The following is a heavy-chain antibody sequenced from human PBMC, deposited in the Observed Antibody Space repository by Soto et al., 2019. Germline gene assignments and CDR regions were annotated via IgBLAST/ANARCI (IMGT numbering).Heavy chain of an antibody. J-gene: IGHJ5*02. CDR1: GDSVSSNSAA. D-gene: IGHD6-19*01. CDR3: ARGGYSSGWRNWFDP. CDR2: TYYRSKWYN. Sequence: SPTLSLTCAISGDSVSSNSAAWNWIRQSPSRGLEWLGRTYYRSKWYNDYAVSVKSRITINPDTSKNQFSLQLNSVTPEDTAVYYCARGGYSSGWRNWFDPWGQGTLVTVSS. V-gene: IGHV6-1*01.